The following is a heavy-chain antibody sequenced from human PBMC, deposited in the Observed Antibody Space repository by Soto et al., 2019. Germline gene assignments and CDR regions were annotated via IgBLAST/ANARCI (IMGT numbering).Heavy chain of an antibody. CDR2: ISRGGDT. Sequence: PPETLSLTCAVYGGSLSGYFWSWILQPPGRGLEWIGEISRGGDTNYNSSLKSRLSISVDTSKNQFSLKLRSVTAADTAVYYCARGHPRSFLSTVVVAAYWFDPWGQGTLVTVSS. D-gene: IGHD2-15*01. J-gene: IGHJ5*02. CDR1: GGSLSGYF. CDR3: ARGHPRSFLSTVVVAAYWFDP. V-gene: IGHV4-34*01.